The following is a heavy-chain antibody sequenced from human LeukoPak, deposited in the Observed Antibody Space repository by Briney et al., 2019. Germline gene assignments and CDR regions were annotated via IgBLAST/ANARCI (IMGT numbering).Heavy chain of an antibody. J-gene: IGHJ3*02. CDR3: TTELVGAGQDAFDI. D-gene: IGHD1-26*01. CDR2: IKSKTDGGTT. CDR1: GFTFSNAR. V-gene: IGHV3-15*01. Sequence: PGGSLRLSCAASGFTFSNARMSWVRQAPGKGLEWVGRIKSKTDGGTTDYAAPVKGRFTISRDDSKNTLYLQMNSLKTEDTAVYYCTTELVGAGQDAFDIWGQGTMVTVSS.